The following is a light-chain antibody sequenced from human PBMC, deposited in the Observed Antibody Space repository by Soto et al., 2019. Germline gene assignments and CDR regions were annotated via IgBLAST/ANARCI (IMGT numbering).Light chain of an antibody. CDR3: KSYAGSNTYV. Sequence: QSVLTEPPSASVSPGQSVTISCTGTKNDIGLYDFVSWCQHHPGKAPRLIIYEVVQRPSGVPDRFSGSKSGNTASLTVSGLQAADEADYFCKSYAGSNTYVFGSGTKVTVL. V-gene: IGLV2-8*01. J-gene: IGLJ1*01. CDR1: KNDIGLYDF. CDR2: EVV.